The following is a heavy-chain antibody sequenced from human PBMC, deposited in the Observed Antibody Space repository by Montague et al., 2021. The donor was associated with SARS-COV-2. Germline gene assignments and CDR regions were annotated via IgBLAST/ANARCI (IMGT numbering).Heavy chain of an antibody. D-gene: IGHD6-6*01. CDR2: TYFRTQWFH. J-gene: IGHJ4*02. CDR1: GDSVSNNRAA. V-gene: IGHV6-1*01. CDR3: VRSQYSNTWFFDY. Sequence: CAISGDSVSNNRAAWNWIRQSPSGGLQWLGRTYFRTQWFHHCAPSVEGRITVNADASKNHLSLQLTSVTPEDSAKYFCVRSQYSNTWFFDYWGQGAQVTVSS.